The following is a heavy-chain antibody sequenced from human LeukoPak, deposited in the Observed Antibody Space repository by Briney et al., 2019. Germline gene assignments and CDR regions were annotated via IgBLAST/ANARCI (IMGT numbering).Heavy chain of an antibody. J-gene: IGHJ4*02. CDR2: IYTSGST. CDR1: GGSISSGSYY. D-gene: IGHD3-22*01. Sequence: PSQTLSLTCTVSGGSISSGSYYWRWIRQPAGKGLEWIGRIYTSGSTNYNPSLKSRVTISVDTSKNQFSLKLSSVTAADTAVYYCAREGITTNWGQGTLVTVSS. CDR3: AREGITTN. V-gene: IGHV4-61*02.